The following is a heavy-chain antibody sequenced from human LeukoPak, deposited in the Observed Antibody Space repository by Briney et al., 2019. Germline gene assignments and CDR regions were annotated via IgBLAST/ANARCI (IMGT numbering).Heavy chain of an antibody. V-gene: IGHV4-4*07. CDR3: ARAPNLITMMIGDAFDI. D-gene: IGHD3-22*01. Sequence: PSETLSLTCTVSGGSISSYYWSWIRQPAGKGLEWIGRIYTSGSTSYNPSLKSRVTMSVDTSKNQFSLKLSSVTAADTAVYYCARAPNLITMMIGDAFDIWGQGTMVTISP. CDR1: GGSISSYY. J-gene: IGHJ3*02. CDR2: IYTSGST.